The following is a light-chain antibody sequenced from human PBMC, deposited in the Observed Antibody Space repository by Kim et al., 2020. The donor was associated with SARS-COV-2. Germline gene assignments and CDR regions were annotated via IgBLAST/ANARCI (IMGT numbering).Light chain of an antibody. J-gene: IGLJ3*02. CDR3: AAWDNSLKGWV. Sequence: GQRVTVSCSGSGSNIGSNIVNWFQHVPGTAPKLLIYNDNQRPSGVPARVSGSKSGTSAYLAIGGLQSEDEAHYYCAAWDNSLKGWVFGGGTQLTVL. V-gene: IGLV1-44*01. CDR2: NDN. CDR1: GSNIGSNI.